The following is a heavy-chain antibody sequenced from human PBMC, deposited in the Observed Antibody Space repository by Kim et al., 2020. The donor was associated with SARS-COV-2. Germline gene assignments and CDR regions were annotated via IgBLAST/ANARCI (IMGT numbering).Heavy chain of an antibody. CDR1: GYTFTSYD. D-gene: IGHD2-15*01. J-gene: IGHJ4*02. CDR3: ATTWPGCSGGPCRYYFDY. CDR2: MNPNSGDT. Sequence: ASVKVSCKASGYTFTSYDINWVRQATGQGLEWMGWMNPNSGDTGYAQKFQGRVTMTRNTPISTAYMELSSLTSEDTAVYYCATTWPGCSGGPCRYYFDYWGQGTLVTVAS. V-gene: IGHV1-8*01.